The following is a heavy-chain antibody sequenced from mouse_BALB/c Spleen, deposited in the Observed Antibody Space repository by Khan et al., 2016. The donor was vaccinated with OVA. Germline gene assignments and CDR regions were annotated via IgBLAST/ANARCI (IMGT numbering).Heavy chain of an antibody. CDR1: GYTFTDYV. V-gene: IGHV1-77*01. Sequence: QVQLQQSGPELVKPGASVKMSCKASGYTFTDYVINWVKQRTGQGLEWIGDIYPGSGSTYYNEKFKGKAKLTADKSSTPAYMQLRGLTFEDSAVYFCARGVYSVFADWGQATLVTGSA. D-gene: IGHD1-1*01. CDR3: ARGVYSVFAD. J-gene: IGHJ3*01. CDR2: IYPGSGST.